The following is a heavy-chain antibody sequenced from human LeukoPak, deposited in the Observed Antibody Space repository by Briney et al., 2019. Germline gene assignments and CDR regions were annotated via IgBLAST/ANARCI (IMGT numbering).Heavy chain of an antibody. D-gene: IGHD2-2*01. CDR2: ISYSGWS. CDR3: ARQNCTLTSCYDYYHYHMDV. Sequence: SETLSLTCSVSGGSISSSDYYWGWIRQSPGKGLDWIGSISYSGWSYSDPSLKSRATISVDASKNQFSLKLTSVTAADTAVYYCARQNCTLTSCYDYYHYHMDVWGKGTAVTISS. CDR1: GGSISSSDYY. J-gene: IGHJ6*03. V-gene: IGHV4-39*01.